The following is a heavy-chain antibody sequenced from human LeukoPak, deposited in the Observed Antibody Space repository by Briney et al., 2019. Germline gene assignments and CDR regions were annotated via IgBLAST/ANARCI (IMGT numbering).Heavy chain of an antibody. J-gene: IGHJ6*03. D-gene: IGHD1-26*01. Sequence: SETLSLTCAVSGGSISSNNWWSWVRQPPGKGLEWIGEIYHSGSTNYNPSLKSRVTISVDTSKNQFSLKLSSVTAADTAVYYCARGLSGSYGFAYYYYYYMDVWGKGTTVTVSS. CDR3: ARGLSGSYGFAYYYYYYMDV. CDR1: GGSISSNNW. V-gene: IGHV4-4*02. CDR2: IYHSGST.